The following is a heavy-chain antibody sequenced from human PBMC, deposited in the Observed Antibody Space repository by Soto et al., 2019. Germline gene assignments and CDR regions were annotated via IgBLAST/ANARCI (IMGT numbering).Heavy chain of an antibody. J-gene: IGHJ4*02. CDR1: GFSLSTSGMC. D-gene: IGHD6-13*01. V-gene: IGHV2-70*01. CDR2: IDWDDDK. CDR3: ARISSTVAAAGTQGFDY. Sequence: SGPTLVNPTQTLRLTCTFSGFSLSTSGMCVSWIRQPPGKALEWLALIDWDDDKYYSTSLKTRLTISKDTSKNQVVLTMTNMDPVDTATYYCARISSTVAAAGTQGFDYWGQGTLVTVSS.